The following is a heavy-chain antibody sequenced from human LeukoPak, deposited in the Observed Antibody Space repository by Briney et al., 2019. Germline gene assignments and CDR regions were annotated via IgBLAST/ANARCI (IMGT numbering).Heavy chain of an antibody. J-gene: IGHJ4*02. D-gene: IGHD5-24*01. Sequence: SVKVPCKASGGTFSSYAISWVRQAPGQGLEWMGRIIPILGIANYAQKFQGRVTMTRDTSTSTVYMELSSLRSEDTAVYYCARDSSRDGYNYGPYYFDYWGQGTLVTVSS. CDR2: IIPILGIA. CDR3: ARDSSRDGYNYGPYYFDY. CDR1: GGTFSSYA. V-gene: IGHV1-69*04.